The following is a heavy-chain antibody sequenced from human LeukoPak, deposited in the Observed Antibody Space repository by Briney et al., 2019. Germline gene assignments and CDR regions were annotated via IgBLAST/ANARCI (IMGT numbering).Heavy chain of an antibody. Sequence: SETLSLTCAVSGGSISSGGYSWSWIRQPPGKGLEWIGYIYHSGSTYYNPSLKSRVTISVDRSKNQFSLKLSSVTAADTAVYYCARAVAAAGTLTPLYWFDPWGQGTLVTVSS. CDR2: IYHSGST. CDR1: GGSISSGGYS. J-gene: IGHJ5*02. V-gene: IGHV4-30-2*01. D-gene: IGHD6-13*01. CDR3: ARAVAAAGTLTPLYWFDP.